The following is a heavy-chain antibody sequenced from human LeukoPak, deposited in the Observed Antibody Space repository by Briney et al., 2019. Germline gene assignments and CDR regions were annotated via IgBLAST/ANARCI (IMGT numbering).Heavy chain of an antibody. Sequence: ASVKVSCKASGYTFTNYGMNWVRQAPGQGLEWMGWINTNTGNPTYAQGFTGRFVLSLDTSVSTAYLQISSLKAEDTAVYYCARDLGPRYFDYWGQGTLVTVSS. CDR3: ARDLGPRYFDY. V-gene: IGHV7-4-1*02. J-gene: IGHJ4*02. CDR2: INTNTGNP. CDR1: GYTFTNYG.